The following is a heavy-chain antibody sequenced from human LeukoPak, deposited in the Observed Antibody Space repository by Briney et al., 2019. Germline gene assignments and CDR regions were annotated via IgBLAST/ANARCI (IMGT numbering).Heavy chain of an antibody. CDR2: IYTSGST. Sequence: SETLSLTCTVSGGSISSYYWSWIRQPPGKGLEWIGYIYTSGSTNYNPSLKSRVTISVDTSKNQFSLKLSSVTAADTAVYYCARLRGSYRTYCYYMDVWGKGTTVTVSS. V-gene: IGHV4-4*09. CDR3: ARLRGSYRTYCYYMDV. J-gene: IGHJ6*03. CDR1: GGSISSYY. D-gene: IGHD1-26*01.